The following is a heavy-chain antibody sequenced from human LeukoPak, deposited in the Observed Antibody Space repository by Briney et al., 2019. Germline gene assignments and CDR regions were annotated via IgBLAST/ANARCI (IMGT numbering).Heavy chain of an antibody. D-gene: IGHD2-21*01. CDR3: ARDGGIGLDY. Sequence: GGSLRLSCVASGYTFSSYGMHWVRQAPGKGLQWVAVIWYDESKKYYTDSVKGRFTISRDVSKNTLYLQMNSLRAEDSAMYYCARDGGIGLDYWGQGTLVTVSS. CDR1: GYTFSSYG. V-gene: IGHV3-33*01. CDR2: IWYDESKK. J-gene: IGHJ4*02.